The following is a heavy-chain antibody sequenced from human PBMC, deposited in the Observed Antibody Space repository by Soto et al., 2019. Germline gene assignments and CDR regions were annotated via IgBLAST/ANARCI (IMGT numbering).Heavy chain of an antibody. V-gene: IGHV5-51*01. D-gene: IGHD6-13*01. CDR2: TYPGDSDT. Sequence: GESLKISCKGSGYSFTSYWIGWVRQMPGKGLEWMGITYPGDSDTRYSPSFQGQVTISADKSISTAYLQWSSLKASDTAMYYCARHRTPPGIAAAGYGMDVWGQGTTVTVS. CDR1: GYSFTSYW. CDR3: ARHRTPPGIAAAGYGMDV. J-gene: IGHJ6*02.